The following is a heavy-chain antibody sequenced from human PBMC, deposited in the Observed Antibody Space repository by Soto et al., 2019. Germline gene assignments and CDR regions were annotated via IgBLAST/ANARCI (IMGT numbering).Heavy chain of an antibody. CDR3: TRGSGGFFDY. CDR1: GFTFSSHW. V-gene: IGHV3-74*01. J-gene: IGHJ4*02. Sequence: SGGSLRLSCAASGFTFSSHWIHWVRQVPGKGLVWVSRINTDGSYRNYADSVEGRFTISRDNAKNTVYLQMNSLSADDTALYYCTRGSGGFFDYWGQGTLVTVSS. D-gene: IGHD2-15*01. CDR2: INTDGSYR.